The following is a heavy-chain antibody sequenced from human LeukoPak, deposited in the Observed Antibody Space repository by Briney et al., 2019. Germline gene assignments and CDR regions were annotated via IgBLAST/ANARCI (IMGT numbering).Heavy chain of an antibody. V-gene: IGHV5-51*01. D-gene: IGHD1/OR15-1a*01. CDR1: GFSFTTYS. J-gene: IGHJ4*02. Sequence: GESLQISCKASGFSFTTYSIGWVRQMPGQGLEWMGIIYIGDSDTRYSPSFQGQVTISADKSITTAYLQWSSLKASDTAMYYCARGTALRHYYFDYWGQGSLVTVSS. CDR3: ARGTALRHYYFDY. CDR2: IYIGDSDT.